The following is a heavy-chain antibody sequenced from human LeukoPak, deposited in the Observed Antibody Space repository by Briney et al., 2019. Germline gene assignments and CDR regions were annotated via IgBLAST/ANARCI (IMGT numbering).Heavy chain of an antibody. Sequence: SETLSLTCTVSGGSISSYYWSWIRQPPGKGLEWIGYIYYSGSTNYNPSLKSRVTISVDTSENQFSLKLSSVTAADTAVYYCAREARCSGGSCYSYWFDPWGQGTLVTVSS. CDR1: GGSISSYY. CDR2: IYYSGST. CDR3: AREARCSGGSCYSYWFDP. J-gene: IGHJ5*02. D-gene: IGHD2-15*01. V-gene: IGHV4-59*01.